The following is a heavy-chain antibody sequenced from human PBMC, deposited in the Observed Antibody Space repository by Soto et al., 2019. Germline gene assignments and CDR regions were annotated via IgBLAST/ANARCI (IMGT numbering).Heavy chain of an antibody. CDR3: ATEGIAAAGTTDY. V-gene: IGHV1-46*01. D-gene: IGHD6-13*01. CDR2: INPSGGST. CDR1: GYTFTSYY. J-gene: IGHJ4*02. Sequence: ASVKVSCKASGYTFTSYYMHWVRQAPGQGLEWMGIINPSGGSTSYAQKFQCRVTMTRDMSTSTVYMELSSLRSEDTAVYYCATEGIAAAGTTDYWGQGTLVTVSS.